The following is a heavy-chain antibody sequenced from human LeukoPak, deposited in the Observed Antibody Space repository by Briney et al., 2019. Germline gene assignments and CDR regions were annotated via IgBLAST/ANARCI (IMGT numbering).Heavy chain of an antibody. J-gene: IGHJ6*03. V-gene: IGHV3-53*01. CDR3: AKPGTTGGYYYYMDV. D-gene: IGHD1-14*01. CDR2: MYSGGAT. Sequence: PGGSLRLSCVVSGFTVSGDYMSWVRQAPGKGLEWVSVMYSGGATYYADSVKGRFTISRDNSKNTLYLQMNSLRAEDTAVYYCAKPGTTGGYYYYMDVWGKGTTVTVSS. CDR1: GFTVSGDY.